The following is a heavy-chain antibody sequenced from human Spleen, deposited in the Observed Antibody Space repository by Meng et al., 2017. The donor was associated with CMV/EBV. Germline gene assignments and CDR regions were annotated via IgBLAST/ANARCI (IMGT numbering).Heavy chain of an antibody. Sequence: GSLRLSCAVSGGSFSGFHWSWIRQPPGKGLEWIGEVNHSGGASYSPSLKSRVTMSVDPSKRHFSLKLTSVTAADTAVYYCARGYYFDYWGQGTLVTVSS. D-gene: IGHD3-10*01. CDR3: ARGYYFDY. V-gene: IGHV4-34*01. CDR1: GGSFSGFH. J-gene: IGHJ4*02. CDR2: VNHSGGA.